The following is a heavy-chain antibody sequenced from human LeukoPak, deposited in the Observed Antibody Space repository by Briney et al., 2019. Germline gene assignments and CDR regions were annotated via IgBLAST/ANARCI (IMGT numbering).Heavy chain of an antibody. CDR2: ISGSGGST. Sequence: RGSLRLSCAASGFTFSSYGMHWVRQAPGKGLEWVSAISGSGGSTYYADSVKGRFTISRDNSKNTLYLQMNSLRAEDTAVYYCAKDLEYDFWSGYYDAFDIWGQGTMVTVSS. J-gene: IGHJ3*02. CDR1: GFTFSSYG. D-gene: IGHD3-3*01. V-gene: IGHV3-23*01. CDR3: AKDLEYDFWSGYYDAFDI.